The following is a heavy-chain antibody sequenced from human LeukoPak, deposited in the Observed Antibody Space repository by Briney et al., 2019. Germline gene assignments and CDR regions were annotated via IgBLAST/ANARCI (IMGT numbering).Heavy chain of an antibody. J-gene: IGHJ4*02. D-gene: IGHD3-3*01. CDR1: GGTFSSYA. CDR2: IIPIFGTA. CDR3: ARVVPPTYDFWSGYLDY. Sequence: SVTVSCKASGGTFSSYAISWVRQAPGQGLEWMGGIIPIFGTANYAQKFQGRVTITADKSTSTAYMELSSPRSEDTAVYYCARVVPPTYDFWSGYLDYWGQGTLVTVSS. V-gene: IGHV1-69*06.